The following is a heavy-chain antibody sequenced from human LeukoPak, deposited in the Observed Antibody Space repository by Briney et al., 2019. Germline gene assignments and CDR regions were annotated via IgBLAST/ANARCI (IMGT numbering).Heavy chain of an antibody. CDR2: ITNNNGKT. D-gene: IGHD6-19*01. Sequence: GGSLRLSCAASGFGVSRYAMSWVRQVPGKGLEWVSSITNNNGKTYYADSVKGRFSISGDESENTVYLQMNSLRVEDTAIYFCAKDHPSSGWPTFEYWGQGTRVTVSP. CDR1: GFGVSRYA. CDR3: AKDHPSSGWPTFEY. V-gene: IGHV3-23*01. J-gene: IGHJ4*02.